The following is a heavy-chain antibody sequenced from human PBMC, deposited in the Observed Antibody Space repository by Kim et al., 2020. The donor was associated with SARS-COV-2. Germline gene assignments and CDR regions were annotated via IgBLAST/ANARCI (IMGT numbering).Heavy chain of an antibody. CDR2: ISPYNGNT. D-gene: IGHD6-19*01. CDR3: ARDRQCGY. Sequence: ASVKVSCKASGYTFTSYGITGVRQAPGQGLEWMGWISPYNGNTNYAQSLQDRVNMTTDTSTNKAYMELGSLRSEDTAVYYCARDRQCGYWGQGTLDTVSS. V-gene: IGHV1-18*01. CDR1: GYTFTSYG. J-gene: IGHJ4*02.